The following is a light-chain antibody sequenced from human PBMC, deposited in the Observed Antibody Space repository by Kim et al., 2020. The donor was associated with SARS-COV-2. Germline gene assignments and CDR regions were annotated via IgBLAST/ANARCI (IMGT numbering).Light chain of an antibody. CDR1: QSINSW. CDR3: QQYQVYPVT. CDR2: RAS. J-gene: IGKJ4*01. V-gene: IGKV1-5*03. Sequence: AFVGARVTITCRASQSINSWLAWYQQKPGKAPKLLIYRASDLESGVPSRFSGSGSGTEFTLTISSLQADDFATYYCQQYQVYPVTFGGGTKVDIK.